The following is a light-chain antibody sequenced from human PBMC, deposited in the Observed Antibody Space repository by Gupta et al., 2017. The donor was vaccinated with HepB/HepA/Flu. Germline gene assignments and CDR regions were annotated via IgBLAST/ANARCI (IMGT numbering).Light chain of an antibody. CDR2: DAS. V-gene: IGKV1-33*01. Sequence: DIQMTQSPSSLSASVGDRVTITCQASQDISNYLNWYQQKPGKAPKLLIYDASNLETGVPSRFSGSGYGTDFTFTISSRQPEDIAPYYCQQDDNLLLFTFGHGTKVDIK. J-gene: IGKJ3*01. CDR1: QDISNY. CDR3: QQDDNLLLFT.